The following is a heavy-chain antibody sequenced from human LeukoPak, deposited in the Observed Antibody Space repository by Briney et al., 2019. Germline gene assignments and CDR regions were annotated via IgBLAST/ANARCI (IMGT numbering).Heavy chain of an antibody. CDR2: IYYSGST. D-gene: IGHD5-12*01. Sequence: SETLSLTCTVSGGSISSYYWSWIRQPPGKGLEWIGYIYYSGSTNYNPSLKSRVTISVDTSKNQFSLRLSSVTATDTAVYYCAREVGGYYAFDVWGQGTIVAVSS. V-gene: IGHV4-59*12. CDR3: AREVGGYYAFDV. J-gene: IGHJ3*01. CDR1: GGSISSYY.